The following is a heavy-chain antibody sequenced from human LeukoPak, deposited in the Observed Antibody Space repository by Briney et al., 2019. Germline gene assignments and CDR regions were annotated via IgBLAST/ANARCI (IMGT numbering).Heavy chain of an antibody. J-gene: IGHJ5*02. CDR3: AREDDHGGNSGINWFDP. Sequence: PGGSLRLSCAASGFTFNNYAMTWVRQAPGKGLEWVSVVSGSGDNTNYADSVKGRFTISRDNAKNSLYLQMNSLRAEDTAVYYCAREDDHGGNSGINWFDPWGQGTLVTVSS. CDR2: VSGSGDNT. V-gene: IGHV3-23*01. CDR1: GFTFNNYA. D-gene: IGHD4-23*01.